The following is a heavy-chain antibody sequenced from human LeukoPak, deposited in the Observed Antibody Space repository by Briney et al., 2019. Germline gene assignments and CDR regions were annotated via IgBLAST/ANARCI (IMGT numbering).Heavy chain of an antibody. D-gene: IGHD2-2*01. V-gene: IGHV3-30-3*01. J-gene: IGHJ4*02. CDR3: ARSGSTSNPV. CDR2: ISYDGSNK. Sequence: GGSLRLSCAASGFTFSSYAMHWVRQAPGKGLEWVAVISYDGSNKYYADSVKGRFTISRDNSKNTLYLQMNSLRAEDTAVYYCARSGSTSNPVGGQETRVTVSS. CDR1: GFTFSSYA.